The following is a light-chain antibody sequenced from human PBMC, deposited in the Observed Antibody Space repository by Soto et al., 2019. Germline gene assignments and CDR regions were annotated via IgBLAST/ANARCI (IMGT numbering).Light chain of an antibody. CDR3: QQRSNWPPEFT. J-gene: IGKJ3*01. V-gene: IGKV3-11*01. CDR1: QSVSSH. Sequence: EIVLTQSPATLSLSPGERATLSCRASQSVSSHLTWYQQKPGQAPRLLIYDASNRATGIPDRFSGSRSGTDFTLTISSLEPEDFAIYYCQQRSNWPPEFTFGPGNKVDIK. CDR2: DAS.